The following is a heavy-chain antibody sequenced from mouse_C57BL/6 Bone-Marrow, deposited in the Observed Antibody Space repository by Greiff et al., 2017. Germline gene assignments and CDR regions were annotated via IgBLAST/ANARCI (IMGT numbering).Heavy chain of an antibody. V-gene: IGHV1-78*01. Sequence: VKLQESEAELVKPGASVKISCKVSGYTFTDHTIHWMKQRPEQGLEWIGYIYPRDGSTKYNEKFKGKATLTADKSSSTAYMQLNSLTSEDSAVYFCARLGITTVVATYYFDYWGQGTTLTVSS. CDR1: GYTFTDHT. CDR3: ARLGITTVVATYYFDY. CDR2: IYPRDGST. J-gene: IGHJ2*01. D-gene: IGHD1-1*01.